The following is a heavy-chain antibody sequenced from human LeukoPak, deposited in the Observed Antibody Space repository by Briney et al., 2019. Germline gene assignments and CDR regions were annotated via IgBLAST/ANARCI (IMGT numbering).Heavy chain of an antibody. V-gene: IGHV4-59*08. J-gene: IGHJ4*02. CDR3: ARQRFLEWYFDY. Sequence: SETLSLTCTVSGGSISSYYWSWIRQPPGKGLEWIGYIYYSGSTNYNPSLKSRVTISVDTSKNQFSLNLSSVTAADTAVYYCARQRFLEWYFDYWGQGTLVTVSS. CDR1: GGSISSYY. CDR2: IYYSGST. D-gene: IGHD3-3*01.